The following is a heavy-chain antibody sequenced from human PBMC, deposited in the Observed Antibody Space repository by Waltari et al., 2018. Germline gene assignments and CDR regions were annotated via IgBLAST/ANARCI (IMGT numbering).Heavy chain of an antibody. CDR3: ARVDRAVAGAFDI. Sequence: EVQLVESGGGLVKPGGSLRLSCTASGFTFSSYSMNWVRQAPGKGLEWVSSISSSSSYIYYADSVKGRFTISRDNAKNSLYLQMNSLRAEDTAVYYCARVDRAVAGAFDIWGQGTMVTVSS. CDR2: ISSSSSYI. J-gene: IGHJ3*02. CDR1: GFTFSSYS. V-gene: IGHV3-21*01. D-gene: IGHD6-19*01.